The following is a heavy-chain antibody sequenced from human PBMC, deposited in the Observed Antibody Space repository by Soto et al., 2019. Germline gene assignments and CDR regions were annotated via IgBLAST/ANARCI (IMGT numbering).Heavy chain of an antibody. D-gene: IGHD2-2*01. J-gene: IGHJ6*02. Sequence: QVQLVQSGAEVKKPGASVKVSCKASGYTFTGYYMHWVRQAPGQGLEWMGWINPNSGGTNYAQKFQGWVTMTSDTSISTAYMELSRLRSDDTAVYYCARGYYAPPVGRKNYGMDVWGQGTTVTVSS. CDR1: GYTFTGYY. CDR2: INPNSGGT. V-gene: IGHV1-2*04. CDR3: ARGYYAPPVGRKNYGMDV.